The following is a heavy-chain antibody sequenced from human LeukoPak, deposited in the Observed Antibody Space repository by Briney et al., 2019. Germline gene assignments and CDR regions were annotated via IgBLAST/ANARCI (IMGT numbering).Heavy chain of an antibody. D-gene: IGHD3-3*01. CDR3: ARSQWTNYDFWSGYYTSNWFDP. CDR2: IYHSGST. J-gene: IGHJ5*02. Sequence: SETLSLTCAVSGYSISSGYYWGWIRQPPGKGLEWIGSIYHSGSTYYNPSLKSRVTISVDTSKNQLSLKLSSVTAADTAVYYCARSQWTNYDFWSGYYTSNWFDPWGQGTLVTVSS. V-gene: IGHV4-38-2*01. CDR1: GYSISSGYY.